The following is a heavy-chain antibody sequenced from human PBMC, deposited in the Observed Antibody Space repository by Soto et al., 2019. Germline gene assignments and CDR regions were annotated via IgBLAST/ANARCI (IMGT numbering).Heavy chain of an antibody. CDR2: IYYSGST. V-gene: IGHV4-59*01. CDR3: ASSPPHYYYDSSGYRGFFDY. J-gene: IGHJ4*02. D-gene: IGHD3-22*01. Sequence: QVQLQESGPGLVKPSETLSLTCTVSGGSISSYYWSWIRQPPGKGLEWIGYIYYSGSTNYNPSLKSRVTVSVDTSKNQFSLKLSSVTAADTAVYYCASSPPHYYYDSSGYRGFFDYWGQGTLVTVSS. CDR1: GGSISSYY.